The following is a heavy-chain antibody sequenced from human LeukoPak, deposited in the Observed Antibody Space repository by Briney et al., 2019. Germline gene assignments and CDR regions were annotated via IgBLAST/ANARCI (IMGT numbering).Heavy chain of an antibody. V-gene: IGHV3-11*04. J-gene: IGHJ4*02. CDR1: GFTFSDYY. D-gene: IGHD3-3*01. Sequence: GGSLRLSCAASGFTFSDYYMSWIRQAPGKGLEWVSYISSSGSTIYYADSVKGRFTISRDNAKNSLYLQMNSLRAEDTAVYYCARAYEVSGYDFWSGWYYFDYWGQGTLVTVSS. CDR2: ISSSGSTI. CDR3: ARAYEVSGYDFWSGWYYFDY.